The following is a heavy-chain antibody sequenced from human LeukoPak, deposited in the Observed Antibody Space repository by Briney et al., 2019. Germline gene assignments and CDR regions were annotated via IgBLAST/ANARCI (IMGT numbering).Heavy chain of an antibody. D-gene: IGHD6-19*01. J-gene: IGHJ4*02. CDR1: GYTFTSYY. V-gene: IGHV1-46*01. CDR3: AKDNTYSTGWYYFDY. CDR2: INPSGGST. Sequence: ASVKVSCKASGYTFTSYYMHWVRQAPGQGLEWMGIINPSGGSTSYAQKFQGRVTMTRDTSTSTVYMELSSLRSEDTAFYYCAKDNTYSTGWYYFDYWGQGTLVTVSS.